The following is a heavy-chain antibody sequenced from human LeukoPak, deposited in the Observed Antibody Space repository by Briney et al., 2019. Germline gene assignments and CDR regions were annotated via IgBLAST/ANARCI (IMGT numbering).Heavy chain of an antibody. V-gene: IGHV4-34*01. J-gene: IGHJ6*04. Sequence: SETLSLTCAVYGGSFSGYYWTWIRQPPGKGLEWIGEINHTGGTNYNPPLKSRVTISVDTSKSQFSLKLSSVTAADTAVYYCARGWVTTTSYYYYGVDVWGRGTTVTVSS. CDR1: GGSFSGYY. D-gene: IGHD2-21*02. CDR2: INHTGGT. CDR3: ARGWVTTTSYYYYGVDV.